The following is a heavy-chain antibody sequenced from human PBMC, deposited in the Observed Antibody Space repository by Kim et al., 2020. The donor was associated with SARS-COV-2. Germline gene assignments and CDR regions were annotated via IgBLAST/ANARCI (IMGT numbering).Heavy chain of an antibody. D-gene: IGHD3-22*01. CDR1: GGSISSGGYY. CDR2: IYYSGST. J-gene: IGHJ4*02. V-gene: IGHV4-31*03. Sequence: SETLSLTCTVSGGSISSGGYYWSCLRQHTGKGLEWLGYIYYSGSTYYNPSFKSRVTISVDKSKKQNSLKLSSVTAADTAVYYCAGAPGLGTMIVVVTHFDYWGQGTLVTVSS. CDR3: AGAPGLGTMIVVVTHFDY.